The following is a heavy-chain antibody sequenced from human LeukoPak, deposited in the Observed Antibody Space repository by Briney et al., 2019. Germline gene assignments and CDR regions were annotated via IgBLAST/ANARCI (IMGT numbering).Heavy chain of an antibody. Sequence: KPSETLSLTCTVSGGSISSYYWSWIRQPPGKGLEWIGYIYYSGSTNYNPSLKSRVIISVDTSKNQFSLKLSSVTAADTAVYYCARADTYYYGMDVWGQGTTVTVSS. CDR3: ARADTYYYGMDV. J-gene: IGHJ6*02. CDR1: GGSISSYY. V-gene: IGHV4-59*08. CDR2: IYYSGST.